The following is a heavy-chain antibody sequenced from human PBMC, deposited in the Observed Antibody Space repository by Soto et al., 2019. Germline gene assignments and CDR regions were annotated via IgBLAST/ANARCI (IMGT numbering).Heavy chain of an antibody. J-gene: IGHJ6*02. CDR2: ISYDGSNK. D-gene: IGHD2-2*01. Sequence: GGSLGLSCAASGFTFSSYAMHWVRQAPGKGLEWVAVISYDGSNKYYAGSVKGRFTISRDNSKNTLYLQMNSLRAEDTAVYYCAREERYCSSTSCLYYCYYGMDVWGQGTTVTVS. CDR3: AREERYCSSTSCLYYCYYGMDV. CDR1: GFTFSSYA. V-gene: IGHV3-30-3*01.